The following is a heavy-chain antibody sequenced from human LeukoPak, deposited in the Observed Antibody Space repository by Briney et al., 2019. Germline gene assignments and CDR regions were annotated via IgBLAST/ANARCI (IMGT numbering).Heavy chain of an antibody. CDR1: GFTFGDYA. V-gene: IGHV3-49*04. CDR3: TRDYDFWSGYYIGKDY. D-gene: IGHD3-3*01. Sequence: GGSLRLSCTASGFTFGDYAMSWVRQAPGKGLEWVGFIRSKACGGTTEYAASVKGRFTISRDDSKSIAYLQMNSLKTEDTAVYYCTRDYDFWSGYYIGKDYWGQGTLVTVSS. CDR2: IRSKACGGTT. J-gene: IGHJ4*02.